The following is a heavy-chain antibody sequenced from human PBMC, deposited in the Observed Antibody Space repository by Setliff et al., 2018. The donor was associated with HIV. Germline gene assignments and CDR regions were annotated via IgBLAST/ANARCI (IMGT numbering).Heavy chain of an antibody. CDR1: GFTFSTNA. CDR2: ISAGGGST. J-gene: IGHJ3*02. Sequence: GESLKISCAASGFTFSTNAMNWVRQAPGKGLEWVSGISAGGGSTYYADSVKGRFTISRDNSKNTLYLQMNSLGADDRAVYYCAKVRLMFLDDAFDIWGQGTMVTVSS. CDR3: AKVRLMFLDDAFDI. D-gene: IGHD5-12*01. V-gene: IGHV3-23*01.